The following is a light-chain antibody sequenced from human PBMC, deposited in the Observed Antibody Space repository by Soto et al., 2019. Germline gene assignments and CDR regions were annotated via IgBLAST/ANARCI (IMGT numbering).Light chain of an antibody. J-gene: IGKJ2*01. CDR2: YAS. V-gene: IGKV3-11*01. CDR3: QQRSSWPYT. Sequence: EIVLTQSPATLSLSPGDGATLSCWASQSISSYLAWYQQRPGQAPRLLIYYASNRATGIPARFSGSGSGKDFAIAISSLEPEDFAVYYCQQRSSWPYTFGQGTKLEIK. CDR1: QSISSY.